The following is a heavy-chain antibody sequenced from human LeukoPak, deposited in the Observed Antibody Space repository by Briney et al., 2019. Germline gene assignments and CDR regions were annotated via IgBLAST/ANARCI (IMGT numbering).Heavy chain of an antibody. V-gene: IGHV3-53*01. CDR1: VLTVSSNY. CDR3: AGLVATIFDY. J-gene: IGHJ4*02. Sequence: PGGSLRLSCAPSVLTVSSNYMSWVRQAPEKGLEWVSVIYSGGSTYYADSVKGRFTISKDNSKNTLYLQMNSLRAEDTAVYYCAGLVATIFDYWGQGTLVTVSS. D-gene: IGHD5-12*01. CDR2: IYSGGST.